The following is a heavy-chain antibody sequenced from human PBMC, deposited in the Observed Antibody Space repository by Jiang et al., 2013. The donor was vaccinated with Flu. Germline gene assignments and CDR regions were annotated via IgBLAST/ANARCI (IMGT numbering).Heavy chain of an antibody. V-gene: IGHV5-51*01. D-gene: IGHD5-24*01. J-gene: IGHJ4*02. CDR2: IHPSDSDV. Sequence: GAEVKKPGESLKISCKDSGNTFGTYWIAWVRQMPGKGLEWMGIIHPSDSDVRYSPSFQGQVTISADRSITTAYLQWSSLRASDTGIYFCATLKAIATILDYWGQGTLVTVSS. CDR1: GNTFGTYW. CDR3: ATLKAIATILDY.